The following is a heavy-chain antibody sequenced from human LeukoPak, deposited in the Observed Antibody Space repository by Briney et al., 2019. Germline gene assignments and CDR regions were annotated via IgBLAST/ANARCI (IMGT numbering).Heavy chain of an antibody. V-gene: IGHV3-49*04. D-gene: IGHD6-19*01. CDR3: ARVGSGTADY. CDR1: GFTFGVYA. Sequence: GGSLRLSCTASGFTFGVYAMSWVRQAPGKGLEWVGFIRSKAYGGTTEYAASVNGRFTISRDDSKTIAYLQMNSLKTEDTALYYCARVGSGTADYWGRGTLVTVSS. J-gene: IGHJ4*02. CDR2: IRSKAYGGTT.